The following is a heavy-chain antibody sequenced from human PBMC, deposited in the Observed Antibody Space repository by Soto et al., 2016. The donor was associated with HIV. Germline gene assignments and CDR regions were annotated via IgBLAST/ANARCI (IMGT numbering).Heavy chain of an antibody. V-gene: IGHV1-8*03. CDR1: GYTFSNYD. D-gene: IGHD5-12*01. CDR3: ARVPAYTGYADRVGIDY. J-gene: IGHJ4*02. CDR2: MNPNSGNT. Sequence: QVQLVQSGAQVKKPGASVKVSCKASGYTFSNYDINWVRQVTGQGLEWMGWMNPNSGNTGYAQKFQGRVTFIRNTSISTASMQLSSLRSEDTAVYYCARVPAYTGYADRVGIDYWGQGTLVTVSS.